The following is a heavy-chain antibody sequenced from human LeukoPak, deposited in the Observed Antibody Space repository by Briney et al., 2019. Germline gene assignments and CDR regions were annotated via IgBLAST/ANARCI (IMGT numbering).Heavy chain of an antibody. V-gene: IGHV4-59*01. CDR1: GGSFSCYY. J-gene: IGHJ4*02. CDR3: AREKSAGNFDY. D-gene: IGHD6-13*01. CDR2: IYYSGST. Sequence: SETLSLTCAVYGGSFSCYYCTWIRQPPGKGLEWIGYIYYSGSTNYNPSLKSRVTISVDTSKNQFSLKLSSVTAADTAVYYCAREKSAGNFDYWGQGTLVTVSS.